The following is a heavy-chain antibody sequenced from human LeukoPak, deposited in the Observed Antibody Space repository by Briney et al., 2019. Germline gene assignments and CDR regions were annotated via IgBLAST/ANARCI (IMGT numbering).Heavy chain of an antibody. V-gene: IGHV4-39*07. Sequence: SETLSLTCTVSGGSISSSSYYWGWIRQPPGKGLEWIGSIYYSGSTYYNPSLKSRVTISVDTSKNQFSLKLSSVTAADTAVYYCARSNYSNYGFYYYYYMDVWGKGTTVTVSS. J-gene: IGHJ6*03. CDR3: ARSNYSNYGFYYYYYMDV. CDR2: IYYSGST. CDR1: GGSISSSSYY. D-gene: IGHD4-11*01.